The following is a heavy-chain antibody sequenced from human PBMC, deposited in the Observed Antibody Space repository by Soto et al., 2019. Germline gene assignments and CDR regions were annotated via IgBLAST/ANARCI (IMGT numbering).Heavy chain of an antibody. V-gene: IGHV4-59*01. J-gene: IGHJ6*02. CDR2: IYYSGST. CDR3: AKNPCGGSGGNCYSGGYYYYYNGMDV. D-gene: IGHD2-15*01. Sequence: QVQLQESGPGLVKPSETLSLTCTVSGGSISSYYWSWIRQPPGKGLEWIGYIYYSGSTNYNPSLKSRVTISVDTSKNHFSLKLSSVTAADTAVYYCAKNPCGGSGGNCYSGGYYYYYNGMDVWGQGTTVTVSS. CDR1: GGSISSYY.